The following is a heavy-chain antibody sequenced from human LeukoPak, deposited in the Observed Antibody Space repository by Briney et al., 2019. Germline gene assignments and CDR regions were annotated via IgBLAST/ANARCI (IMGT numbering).Heavy chain of an antibody. CDR2: IYHSGST. CDR1: GGSISSGGYY. J-gene: IGHJ4*02. D-gene: IGHD1-14*01. Sequence: SETLSLTCTVSGGSISSGGYYWSWIRQPPGKGLEWIGYIYHSGSTYYNPSLKSRVTISVDRSKNQFSLKLSSVTAADTAVYYCVRAREPLVYTYYFDYWGQGTLVTVSS. V-gene: IGHV4-30-2*01. CDR3: VRAREPLVYTYYFDY.